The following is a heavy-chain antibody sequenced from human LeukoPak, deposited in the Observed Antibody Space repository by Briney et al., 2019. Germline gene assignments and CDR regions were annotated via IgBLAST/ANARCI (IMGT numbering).Heavy chain of an antibody. V-gene: IGHV3-9*01. Sequence: PGRSLRLSCAASGFTFDDYAMHWVRQAPGRGLEWVSGISWNSGSIGYADSVKGRFTISRDNAKNSLYLQMNSLRVEDAALYYCVRGLYSSSSFFDVWGQGILVTVSS. D-gene: IGHD6-6*01. CDR2: ISWNSGSI. CDR1: GFTFDDYA. J-gene: IGHJ4*02. CDR3: VRGLYSSSSFFDV.